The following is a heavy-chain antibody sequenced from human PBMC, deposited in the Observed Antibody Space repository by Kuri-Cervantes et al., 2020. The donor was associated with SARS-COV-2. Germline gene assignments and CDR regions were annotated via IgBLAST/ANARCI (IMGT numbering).Heavy chain of an antibody. D-gene: IGHD3-3*01. CDR3: ARARRFTIFGVVITYSWFDP. Sequence: SETLSLTCAVSGYSISTGYYWGWIRQPPGKGLEWIGEINHSGSTNYNPSLKSRVTISVDTSKNQFSLKLSSVTAADTAVYYCARARRFTIFGVVITYSWFDPWGQGTLVTVSS. CDR1: GYSISTGYY. V-gene: IGHV4-34*01. J-gene: IGHJ5*02. CDR2: INHSGST.